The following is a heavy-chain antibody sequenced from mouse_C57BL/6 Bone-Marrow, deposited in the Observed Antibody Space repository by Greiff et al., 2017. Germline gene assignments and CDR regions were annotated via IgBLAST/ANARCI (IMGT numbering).Heavy chain of an antibody. D-gene: IGHD1-1*01. CDR2: IYPRSGNT. CDR3: ARLTVVATEFDY. J-gene: IGHJ2*01. CDR1: GYTFTSYG. Sequence: VQLQQSGAELARPGASVKLSCKASGYTFTSYGISWVKQRTGQGLEWIGEIYPRSGNTYYNEKFKGKATLTADKSSSTAYMELRSLTSEDSAVYFFARLTVVATEFDYWGQGTTLTVSS. V-gene: IGHV1-81*01.